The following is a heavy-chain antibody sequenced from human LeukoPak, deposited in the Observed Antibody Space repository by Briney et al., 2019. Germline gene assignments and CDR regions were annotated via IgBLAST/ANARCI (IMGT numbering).Heavy chain of an antibody. J-gene: IGHJ6*03. CDR1: RGSISRYY. V-gene: IGHV4-59*01. CDR2: VYYSGST. CDR3: ARNPSARRSSYYYYYYMDV. Sequence: PSETLSLTCTVSRGSISRYYWSWIRQPPRQGLGWIGYVYYSGSTNYNPSLKSRVTISVDTSKNQFSLKLSSVTAADTAVYYCARNPSARRSSYYYYYYMDVWGKGTTVTVSS.